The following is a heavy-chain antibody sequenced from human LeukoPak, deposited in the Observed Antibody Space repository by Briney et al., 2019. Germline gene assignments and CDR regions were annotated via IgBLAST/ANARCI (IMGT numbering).Heavy chain of an antibody. CDR2: ISAYNGNT. Sequence: ASVKVSCKASGYTFTSYGIRWVRQAPGQGLEWMGWISAYNGNTNYAQKLQGRVTMTTDTSTSTAYMELRSLRSDDTAVYYCARDDYGDESAEYFQHWGQGTLVTVSS. D-gene: IGHD4-17*01. CDR1: GYTFTSYG. J-gene: IGHJ1*01. V-gene: IGHV1-18*01. CDR3: ARDDYGDESAEYFQH.